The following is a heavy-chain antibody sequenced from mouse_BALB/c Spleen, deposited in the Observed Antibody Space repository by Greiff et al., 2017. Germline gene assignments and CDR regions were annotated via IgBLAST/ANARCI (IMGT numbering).Heavy chain of an antibody. J-gene: IGHJ4*01. CDR3: ARGGYAMDY. Sequence: QLKESGGGLVQPGGSRKLSCAASGFTFSSFGMHWVRQAPEKGLEWVAYISSGSSTIYYADTVKGRFTISRDNPKNTLFLQMTSLRSEDTAMYYCARGGYAMDYWGQGTSVTVSS. V-gene: IGHV5-17*02. CDR2: ISSGSSTI. CDR1: GFTFSSFG.